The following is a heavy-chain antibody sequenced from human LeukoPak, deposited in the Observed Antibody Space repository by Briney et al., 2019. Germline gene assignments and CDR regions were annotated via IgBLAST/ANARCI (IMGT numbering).Heavy chain of an antibody. CDR3: ARGFGYSYGSSSFDY. V-gene: IGHV1-69*13. CDR2: IIPIFGTA. Sequence: ASVKVSCKVSGGSFSSYALNWVRQAPGQGLEWMGGIIPIFGTANYAQNFQGRLTVAADESTSTAYMELSSLRSEDTAVYYCARGFGYSYGSSSFDYWGQGTLVTVSS. CDR1: GGSFSSYA. J-gene: IGHJ4*02. D-gene: IGHD5-18*01.